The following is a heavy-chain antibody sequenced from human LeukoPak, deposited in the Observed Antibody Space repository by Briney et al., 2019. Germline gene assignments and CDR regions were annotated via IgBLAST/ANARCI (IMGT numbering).Heavy chain of an antibody. J-gene: IGHJ5*02. CDR2: IYYSGST. D-gene: IGHD2-2*02. V-gene: IGHV4-30-4*08. CDR1: GDSFTSVTDY. Sequence: SETLSLTCTVSGDSFTSVTDYWAWIRQPPGKGLEWIGYIYYSGSTYYNPSLKSRVTISVDTSKNQFSLKLSSVTAADTAVYYCARESIVVVPAAIMAGFDPWGQGTLVTVSS. CDR3: ARESIVVVPAAIMAGFDP.